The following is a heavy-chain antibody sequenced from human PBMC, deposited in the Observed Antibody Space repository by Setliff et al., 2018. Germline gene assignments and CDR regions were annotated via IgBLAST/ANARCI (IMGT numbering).Heavy chain of an antibody. CDR1: GGTFSSYG. CDR2: TIPIFGTT. Sequence: SVKVSCKASGGTFSSYGISWVRQAPGQGLEWMGGTIPIFGTTNYAQKFQGRVTIITDESTSTAYMELGSLTSADTTVYYCAREGVDTRSSTDYRYYMDVWGKGTTVTVSS. V-gene: IGHV1-69*05. D-gene: IGHD5-18*01. J-gene: IGHJ6*03. CDR3: AREGVDTRSSTDYRYYMDV.